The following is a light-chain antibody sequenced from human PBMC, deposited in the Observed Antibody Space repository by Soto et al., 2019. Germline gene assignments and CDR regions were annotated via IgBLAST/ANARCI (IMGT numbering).Light chain of an antibody. CDR3: ATWDDSLSGYV. V-gene: IGLV2-8*01. Sequence: QSALTQPPSASGSPGQSVTISCTGTSSDVGGYHYVSWYQQHPGKAPKLMIHEVTKRPSGVPDRFSGSKSGTSASLAISGLRSEDEADYYCATWDDSLSGYVFGTGTKVTVL. J-gene: IGLJ1*01. CDR2: EVT. CDR1: SSDVGGYHY.